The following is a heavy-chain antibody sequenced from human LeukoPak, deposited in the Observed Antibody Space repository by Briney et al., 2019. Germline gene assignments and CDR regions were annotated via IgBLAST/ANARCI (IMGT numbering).Heavy chain of an antibody. D-gene: IGHD1-14*01. J-gene: IGHJ4*02. CDR2: MNPNRATT. CDR1: GYAFTSYD. V-gene: IGHV1-8*01. Sequence: ASVKVSCKASGYAFTSYDINWVRQATGQGLEWMGWMNPNRATTEYAQKFQGRVTMTWNTSISTAYMELSSLRSEDTAVYYCARTGQISLPYWGQGTLVTVSS. CDR3: ARTGQISLPY.